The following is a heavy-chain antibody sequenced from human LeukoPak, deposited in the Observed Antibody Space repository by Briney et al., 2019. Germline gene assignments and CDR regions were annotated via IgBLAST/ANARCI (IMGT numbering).Heavy chain of an antibody. V-gene: IGHV1-69*13. D-gene: IGHD3-9*01. CDR3: ATTGRPYYSYYGMDV. CDR1: GGTFSSYA. J-gene: IGHJ6*02. Sequence: SVKVSCKASGGTFSSYAISWVRQAPGQGLEWMGGIIPIFGTANYAQKFQGRVTITADESTSTAYMELSSLRSEDTAVYYCATTGRPYYSYYGMDVWGQGTTVTVSS. CDR2: IIPIFGTA.